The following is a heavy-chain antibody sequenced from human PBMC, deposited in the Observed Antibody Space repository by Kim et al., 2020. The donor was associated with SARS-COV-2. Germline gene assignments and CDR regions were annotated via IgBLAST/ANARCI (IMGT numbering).Heavy chain of an antibody. CDR1: GGSISSSSYY. CDR3: ARRKWLRFPNSAVVAFDI. CDR2: IYYSGST. Sequence: SETLSLTCTVSGGSISSSSYYWGWIRQPPGKGLEWIGSIYYSGSTYYNPSLKSRVTISVDTSKNQFSLKLSSVTAADTAVYYCARRKWLRFPNSAVVAFDIWGQGTMVTVSS. D-gene: IGHD5-12*01. J-gene: IGHJ3*02. V-gene: IGHV4-39*01.